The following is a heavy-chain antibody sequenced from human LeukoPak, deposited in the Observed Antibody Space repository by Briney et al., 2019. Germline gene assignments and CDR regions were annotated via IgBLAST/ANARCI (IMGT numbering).Heavy chain of an antibody. CDR2: ISYDGSNK. D-gene: IGHD3-16*01. CDR1: GFTFSSYG. CDR3: ATWATVDY. Sequence: GGPLRLSCAASGFTFSSYGMHWVRQAPGKGLEWVAVISYDGSNKYYADSVKGRFTISRDNSKNTLYLQMNSLRAEDTAVYYCATWATVDYWGQGTLVTVSS. J-gene: IGHJ4*02. V-gene: IGHV3-30*03.